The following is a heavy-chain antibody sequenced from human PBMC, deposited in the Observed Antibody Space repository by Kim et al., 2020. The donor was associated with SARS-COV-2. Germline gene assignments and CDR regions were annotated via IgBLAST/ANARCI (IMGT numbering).Heavy chain of an antibody. CDR3: ARDGDYYYGLDV. V-gene: IGHV3-48*03. Sequence: GGSLRLSCAASGFTFSNHDMNWVRQAPGKGLEWVSFITSSGNIIYYADSEKGRFTISRDNAQNSLYLQMNSLSAEDTAVYYCARDGDYYYGLDVWGQGTTVTVSS. J-gene: IGHJ6*02. CDR2: ITSSGNII. D-gene: IGHD3-3*01. CDR1: GFTFSNHD.